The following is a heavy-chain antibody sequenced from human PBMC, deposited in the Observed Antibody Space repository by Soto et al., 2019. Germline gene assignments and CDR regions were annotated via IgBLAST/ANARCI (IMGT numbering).Heavy chain of an antibody. CDR3: TRQGSDY. CDR2: IYHVGST. CDR1: GASISSAFW. J-gene: IGHJ4*02. Sequence: SETLSLTCAVSGASISSAFWWTWVRQAPGKGLEWIGEIYHVGSTKYNPSFQGQVTFSVDKSISTAFLQWSSLKASDTGIYFCTRQGSDYWGQGTLVTVSS. V-gene: IGHV4-4*02.